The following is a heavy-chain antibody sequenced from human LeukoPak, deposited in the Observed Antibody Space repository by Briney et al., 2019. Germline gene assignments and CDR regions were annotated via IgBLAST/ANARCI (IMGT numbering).Heavy chain of an antibody. D-gene: IGHD2-2*01. CDR3: VRGGYCSSTICYWYNASDM. CDR2: IATGGSAI. Sequence: PGGSLRLSCAASGFTFSSYEMSWVRQAPGKGLEWVSYIATGGSAIYYADSVKGRFTISRDNAKNSLYLQMNSLRAEDMAVYYCVRGGYCSSTICYWYNASDMWGQGTMVTVSS. J-gene: IGHJ3*02. CDR1: GFTFSSYE. V-gene: IGHV3-48*03.